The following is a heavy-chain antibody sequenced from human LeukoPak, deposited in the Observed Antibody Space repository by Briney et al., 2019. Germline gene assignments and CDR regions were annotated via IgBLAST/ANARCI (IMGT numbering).Heavy chain of an antibody. Sequence: GGSLRLSCAASGFTFSSYGMHWVRQAPGKGLEWVAVISYDGSNKYYADSVKGRFTISRDNSKNTLYLQMNSLRAEDTAVYYCARALKIHELMDYWGQGTLVTVSS. D-gene: IGHD3-10*01. V-gene: IGHV3-30*03. J-gene: IGHJ4*02. CDR2: ISYDGSNK. CDR3: ARALKIHELMDY. CDR1: GFTFSSYG.